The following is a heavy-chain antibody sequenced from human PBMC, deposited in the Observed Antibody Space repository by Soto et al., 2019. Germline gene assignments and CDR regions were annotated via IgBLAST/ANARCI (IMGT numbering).Heavy chain of an antibody. V-gene: IGHV1-46*01. CDR2: INPSGGST. CDR3: ARDFLPRRDGYSVAFDY. Sequence: AASVKVSCKASGYTFTSYYMHWVRQAPGQGLEWMGIINPSGGSTSYAQKFQGRVTMTRDTSTSTVYMELSSLRSEDTAVYYCARDFLPRRDGYSVAFDYWGQGTMVTVYS. D-gene: IGHD6-19*01. J-gene: IGHJ4*02. CDR1: GYTFTSYY.